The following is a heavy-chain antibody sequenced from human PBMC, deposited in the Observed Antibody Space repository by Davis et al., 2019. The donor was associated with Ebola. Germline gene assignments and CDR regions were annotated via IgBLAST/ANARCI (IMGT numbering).Heavy chain of an antibody. CDR3: VKDDANIWFDV. CDR2: ITWNGGSK. V-gene: IGHV3-9*01. J-gene: IGHJ3*01. D-gene: IGHD2-2*01. Sequence: PGGSLRLSCAASGFTFDDYAMHWVRQAPGKGLEWVSGITWNGGSKGYADSVKGRFTISRDNSKNTLHLQMNSLRVEDTAIYYCVKDDANIWFDVWGQGTMVTVSS. CDR1: GFTFDDYA.